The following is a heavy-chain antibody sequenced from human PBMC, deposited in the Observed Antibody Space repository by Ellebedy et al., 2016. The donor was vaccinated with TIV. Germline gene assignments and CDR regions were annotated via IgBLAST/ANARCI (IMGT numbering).Heavy chain of an antibody. CDR2: IYYSGST. J-gene: IGHJ6*03. Sequence: SETLSLTXTVSGGSISSYYWSWIRQPPGKGLEWIGYIYYSGSTNYNPSLKSRVTISVDTSKNQFSLKLSSVTAADTAVYYCARDRGRYYGSGSYSYYIDVWGKGTTVTVSS. D-gene: IGHD3-10*01. CDR1: GGSISSYY. CDR3: ARDRGRYYGSGSYSYYIDV. V-gene: IGHV4-59*13.